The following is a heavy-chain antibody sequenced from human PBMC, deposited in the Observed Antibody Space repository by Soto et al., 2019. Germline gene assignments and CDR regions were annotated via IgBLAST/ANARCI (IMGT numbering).Heavy chain of an antibody. CDR1: GGTFSNFA. CDR3: ARDNGDYVRAIDY. D-gene: IGHD4-17*01. CDR2: IVPIFGTA. J-gene: IGHJ4*02. V-gene: IGHV1-69*12. Sequence: QVQLVQSGAEVKKPGSSVKVSCKASGGTFSNFAINWVRRAPGQGLEWMGGIVPIFGTANYAQNFQGRVTISADESTSTAYMELSGLRSEDTAVYYCARDNGDYVRAIDYWGQGTLVTVSS.